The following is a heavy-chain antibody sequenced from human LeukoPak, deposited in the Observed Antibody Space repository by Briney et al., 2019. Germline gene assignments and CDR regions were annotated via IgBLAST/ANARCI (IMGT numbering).Heavy chain of an antibody. D-gene: IGHD2-21*02. CDR1: GXSXXSYY. V-gene: IGHV4-59*08. Sequence: PSETLSLTCTVSGXSXXSYYWSWIRQPPXXXXXXIGYIYYSGSTNYNPSLKSRVTISVDTSKNQFSLKLSSVTAADTAVYYCASSYCGGDCYSGAFDIWGQGTMVTVSS. CDR2: IYYSGST. CDR3: ASSYCGGDCYSGAFDI. J-gene: IGHJ3*02.